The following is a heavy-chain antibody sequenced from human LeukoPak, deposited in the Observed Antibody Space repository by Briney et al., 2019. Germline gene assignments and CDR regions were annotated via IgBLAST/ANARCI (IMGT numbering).Heavy chain of an antibody. Sequence: SETLSLTCTVSGGSISSYYWSWLRQPPGKGLEWIGYIYYSGSTNYNPSLKSRVTISVDTSKNQFSLKLSSVTAADTAVYYCARVYSSGWYGNAFDIWGQGTMVTVSS. CDR2: IYYSGST. CDR1: GGSISSYY. CDR3: ARVYSSGWYGNAFDI. V-gene: IGHV4-59*01. D-gene: IGHD6-19*01. J-gene: IGHJ3*02.